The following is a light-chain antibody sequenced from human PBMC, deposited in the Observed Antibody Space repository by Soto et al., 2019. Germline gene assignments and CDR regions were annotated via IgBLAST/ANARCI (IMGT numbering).Light chain of an antibody. CDR2: DVS. Sequence: QSVLTQPASVSGSPGQSITISCTGTSSDVGGYNYVSWYQHHPGKAPKLMIYDVSSRPSGVSYRFSGSKSGNTASLTISGLQAEDEADYYCSSYTSSTSEVFGTGTKVTVL. CDR1: SSDVGGYNY. V-gene: IGLV2-14*03. J-gene: IGLJ1*01. CDR3: SSYTSSTSEV.